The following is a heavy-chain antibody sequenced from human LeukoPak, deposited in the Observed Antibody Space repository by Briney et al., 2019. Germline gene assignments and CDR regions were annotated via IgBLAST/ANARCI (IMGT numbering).Heavy chain of an antibody. CDR2: ISWNSGSI. J-gene: IGHJ4*02. Sequence: PGGSLRLSCAASGFTFSNYAMSWVRQAPGKGLEWVSGISWNSGSIGYADSVKGRFTISRDNAKNSLYLQMNSLRAEDMALYYCAKDVGREGATTGFDYWGQGTLVTVSS. V-gene: IGHV3-9*03. D-gene: IGHD1-26*01. CDR3: AKDVGREGATTGFDY. CDR1: GFTFSNYA.